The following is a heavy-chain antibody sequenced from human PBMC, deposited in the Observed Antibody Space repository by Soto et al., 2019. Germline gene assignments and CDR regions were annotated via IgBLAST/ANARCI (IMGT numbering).Heavy chain of an antibody. D-gene: IGHD1-1*01. V-gene: IGHV3-30*18. CDR3: AKETIQVGGPNYFDY. J-gene: IGHJ4*02. Sequence: PGVSLRLSCEASGFTFSRYGMHWVRQAPGMGLEWVAVISWDGLAQYYGDSVKGRFTISRDNSQSTLYLQMNSLRTEDTAIYYCAKETIQVGGPNYFDYWGQGVLVTVSS. CDR2: ISWDGLAQ. CDR1: GFTFSRYG.